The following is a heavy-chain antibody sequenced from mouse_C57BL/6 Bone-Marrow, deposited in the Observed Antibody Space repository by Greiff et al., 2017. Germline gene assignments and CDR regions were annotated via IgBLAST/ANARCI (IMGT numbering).Heavy chain of an antibody. V-gene: IGHV1-81*01. Sequence: QVQLQQSGAELARPGASVKLSCKASGYTFTSYGISWVKQRTGQGLEWIGEIYPRSGNTYYNEKFKGKATLTANKSSSTAYMALRSLTSEDSAVYFCARVALYLFDYWGQGTTLTVSS. CDR2: IYPRSGNT. J-gene: IGHJ2*01. D-gene: IGHD5-5*01. CDR1: GYTFTSYG. CDR3: ARVALYLFDY.